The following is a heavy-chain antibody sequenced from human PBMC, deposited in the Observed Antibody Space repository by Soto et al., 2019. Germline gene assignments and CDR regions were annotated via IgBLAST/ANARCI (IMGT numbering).Heavy chain of an antibody. Sequence: QMQLVQSGPEVKKPGTSVKVSCKASGFTFTSSAVQWVRQARGQRLEWIGWIVVGSGNTNYAQKFQERVTITRDMYTSTAYMKLSSLRSEDTAVYYCAAVPLPRYCSSTSCFDYWGQGTLVTVSS. D-gene: IGHD2-2*01. CDR3: AAVPLPRYCSSTSCFDY. CDR1: GFTFTSSA. V-gene: IGHV1-58*01. CDR2: IVVGSGNT. J-gene: IGHJ4*02.